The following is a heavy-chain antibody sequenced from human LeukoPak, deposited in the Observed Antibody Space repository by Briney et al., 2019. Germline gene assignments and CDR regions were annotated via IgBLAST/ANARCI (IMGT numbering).Heavy chain of an antibody. CDR1: GGTFSSYA. CDR3: ARRSSFQFDY. CDR2: IIPIFGTA. V-gene: IGHV1-69*05. D-gene: IGHD6-6*01. Sequence: GASVKVSCKASGGTFSSYAISWVRQAPGQGLEWMGGIIPIFGTANYAQKFQGRVTMTTDTSTSTAYMELRSLRSDDTAVYYCARRSSFQFDYWGQGTLVTVSS. J-gene: IGHJ4*02.